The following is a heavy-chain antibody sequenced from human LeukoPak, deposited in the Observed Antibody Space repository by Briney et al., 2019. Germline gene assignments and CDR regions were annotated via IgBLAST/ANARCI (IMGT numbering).Heavy chain of an antibody. J-gene: IGHJ4*02. CDR1: VYSFTRNG. CDR2: ISANSGNT. Sequence: ASVKVSRKPSVYSFTRNGISWVRQAPGQGLEWMAWISANSGNTNCAQNFQDRVTLTTDTSTSTAYMELRSLRSDDTAVYYCARDVNYAFDYWGQGTLVTVSS. V-gene: IGHV1-18*01. CDR3: ARDVNYAFDY. D-gene: IGHD3-16*01.